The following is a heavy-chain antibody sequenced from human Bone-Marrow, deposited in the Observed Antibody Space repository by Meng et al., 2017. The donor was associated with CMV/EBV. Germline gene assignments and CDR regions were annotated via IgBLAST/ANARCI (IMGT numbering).Heavy chain of an antibody. CDR2: ISPYNGNT. CDR1: GYTFMSYG. D-gene: IGHD2-2*01. V-gene: IGHV1-18*01. J-gene: IGHJ6*02. CDR3: ARDLSVPAYYYYYYGMDV. Sequence: ASVKVSCKASGYTFMSYGISWVRQAPGQGLEWMGWISPYNGNTNYAQKLQGRVTMTTDTSTSTAYMELRSLRSDDTAVYYCARDLSVPAYYYYYYGMDVCGQGTTVTASS.